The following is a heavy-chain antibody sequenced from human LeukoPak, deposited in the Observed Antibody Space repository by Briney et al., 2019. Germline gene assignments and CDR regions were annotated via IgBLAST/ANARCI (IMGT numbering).Heavy chain of an antibody. J-gene: IGHJ6*03. Sequence: GGSLRLSCAASGFTFDDYAMHWVRQAPGKGLEWVSLISWDGGSTYYADSVKGRFTISRDNSKNSLYLQMNSLRAEDTALYYCAKDSQDYYGSGSYHYYYYYMDVWGKGTTVTVSS. CDR2: ISWDGGST. CDR1: GFTFDDYA. CDR3: AKDSQDYYGSGSYHYYYYYMDV. D-gene: IGHD3-10*01. V-gene: IGHV3-43D*03.